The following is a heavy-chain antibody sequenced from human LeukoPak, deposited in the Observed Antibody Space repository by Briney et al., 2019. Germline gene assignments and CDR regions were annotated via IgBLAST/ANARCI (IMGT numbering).Heavy chain of an antibody. Sequence: GGSLRLSCAASGFTFSSYSMNWVRQAPGKGLEWVSSISSSGSTIYYADSVKGRFTISRDNAKNSLYLQMNSLRAEDTAVYYCARDSGYEGYYYYMDVWGKGTTVTISS. CDR1: GFTFSSYS. CDR3: ARDSGYEGYYYYMDV. D-gene: IGHD5-12*01. J-gene: IGHJ6*03. V-gene: IGHV3-48*04. CDR2: ISSSGSTI.